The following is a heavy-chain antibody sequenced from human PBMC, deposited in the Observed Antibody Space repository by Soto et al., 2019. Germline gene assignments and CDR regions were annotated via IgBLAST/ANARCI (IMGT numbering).Heavy chain of an antibody. Sequence: ASVKVSCKASGCTFSSYGISWVRQAPGQGLEWMGGISAYNGNTNYAQKLQGRVTMTTDTSTSTAYMELRSLRSDDTAVYYCARNYYYSSGYKGDFDLWGRGTLVTVSS. CDR3: ARNYYYSSGYKGDFDL. V-gene: IGHV1-18*04. CDR2: ISAYNGNT. J-gene: IGHJ2*01. CDR1: GCTFSSYG. D-gene: IGHD3-22*01.